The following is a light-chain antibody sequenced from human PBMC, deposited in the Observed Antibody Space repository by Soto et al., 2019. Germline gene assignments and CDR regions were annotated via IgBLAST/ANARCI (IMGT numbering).Light chain of an antibody. J-gene: IGKJ1*01. CDR2: WAS. CDR1: QSILHRTDNKSS. Sequence: DIVMTQSPDSLPVSLGERATINCKSSQSILHRTDNKSSLAWYQQRAGQPPKLLLFWASTRQSGVPDRFSGTGSGTDFTLTISSLQAEDLAVYFCHQYHFTPGTFGQGTKVEI. CDR3: HQYHFTPGT. V-gene: IGKV4-1*01.